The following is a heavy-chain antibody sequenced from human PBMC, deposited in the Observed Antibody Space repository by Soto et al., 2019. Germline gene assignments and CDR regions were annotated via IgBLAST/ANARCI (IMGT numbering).Heavy chain of an antibody. D-gene: IGHD3-22*01. Sequence: PSETLSLTCTVSGGSISSYYWSWIRQPPGKGLEWIGYIYYSGSTNYNPSLKSRVTISVDTSKNQFSLKLSSVTAADTAVYYCARGQGDSSGYYRRPLNWAFDYWGQGPLVTVSS. CDR3: ARGQGDSSGYYRRPLNWAFDY. V-gene: IGHV4-59*01. J-gene: IGHJ4*02. CDR1: GGSISSYY. CDR2: IYYSGST.